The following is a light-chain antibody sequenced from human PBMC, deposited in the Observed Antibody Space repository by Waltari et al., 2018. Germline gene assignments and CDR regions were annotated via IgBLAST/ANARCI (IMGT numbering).Light chain of an antibody. J-gene: IGLJ2*01. V-gene: IGLV3-1*01. CDR3: QAWDSTTLV. Sequence: SYDLTQPPSVSVSRGLTASITCSGHHSTNKYVCWYQQKPGQSPLLVIYQDLSRPSGIPERFSGSNSGNTATLTISGTQAMDEADYYCQAWDSTTLVFGGGTKLTVL. CDR1: HSTNKY. CDR2: QDL.